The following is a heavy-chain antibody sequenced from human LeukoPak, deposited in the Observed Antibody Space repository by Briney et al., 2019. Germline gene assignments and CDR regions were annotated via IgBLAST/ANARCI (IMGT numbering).Heavy chain of an antibody. V-gene: IGHV4-59*01. Sequence: PSETLSLTCTVSGGSISSYYWSWIRQAPGKGLEWVGYIYHNGSTNYNPSLKSRVSISVDTSENQFSLKLSSVTAADTAVYYCARTYPEINDRSSWYLPSYYFDYWGQGTLVTVSS. CDR1: GGSISSYY. J-gene: IGHJ4*02. CDR3: ARTYPEINDRSSWYLPSYYFDY. D-gene: IGHD6-13*01. CDR2: IYHNGST.